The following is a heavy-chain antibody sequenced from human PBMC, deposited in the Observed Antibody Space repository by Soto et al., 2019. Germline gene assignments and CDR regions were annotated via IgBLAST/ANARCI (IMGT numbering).Heavy chain of an antibody. J-gene: IGHJ6*02. CDR2: ISYDGSNK. V-gene: IGHV3-30-3*01. CDR3: ARDLRGSGSYKSDYYYGMDV. D-gene: IGHD3-10*01. Sequence: QVQLVESGGGVVQPGRSLRLSCAASGFTFSSYAMHWVRQAPGKGLEWVAVISYDGSNKYYADSVKGRFTISRDNSKNTLYLQMNSLRAEDTAVYYCARDLRGSGSYKSDYYYGMDVWGQGTTVTVSS. CDR1: GFTFSSYA.